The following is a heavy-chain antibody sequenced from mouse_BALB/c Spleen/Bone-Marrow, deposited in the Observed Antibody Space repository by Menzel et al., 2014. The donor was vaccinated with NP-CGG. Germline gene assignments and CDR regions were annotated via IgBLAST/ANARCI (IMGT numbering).Heavy chain of an antibody. CDR1: GYSFTGYT. V-gene: IGHV1-18*01. CDR3: ARGITTGMDY. D-gene: IGHD1-1*01. J-gene: IGHJ4*01. CDR2: INPYNGGT. Sequence: VQLQQSGPELVKPGASLKISCKASGYSFTGYTMNWVKQSHGKNLGWIGLINPYNGGTTYNQKFKGKATLTVDKSSSTAYMELLSLTSEDSAVCYCARGITTGMDYWGQGTSVTVSS.